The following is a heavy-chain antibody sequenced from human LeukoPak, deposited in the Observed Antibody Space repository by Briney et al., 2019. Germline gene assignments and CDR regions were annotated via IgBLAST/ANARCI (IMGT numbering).Heavy chain of an antibody. J-gene: IGHJ5*02. CDR2: INPNSGGT. CDR3: ARDNSVGDIAWWFDP. D-gene: IGHD3-16*02. Sequence: ASVKVSCKASGYTFTGYYIHWLRQAPGQGLEWMGWINPNSGGTDYAQKFQGRVTMTRDMSTTTDYMELSSLRSEDTAVYYCARDNSVGDIAWWFDPWGQGTLVTVSS. CDR1: GYTFTGYY. V-gene: IGHV1-2*02.